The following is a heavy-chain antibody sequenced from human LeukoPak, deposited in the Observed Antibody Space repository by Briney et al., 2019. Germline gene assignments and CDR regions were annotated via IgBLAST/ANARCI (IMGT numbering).Heavy chain of an antibody. Sequence: PGGSLRLSCAASGFTFSSYSMNWVRQAPGKGLEWVSAISGSGGSTYYADSVKGRFTISRDNSKNTLYLQMNSLRAEDTAVYYCAKAKPTYDSSGYYLGRTAFDIWGLGTMVTVSS. V-gene: IGHV3-23*01. CDR2: ISGSGGST. J-gene: IGHJ3*02. CDR3: AKAKPTYDSSGYYLGRTAFDI. D-gene: IGHD3-22*01. CDR1: GFTFSSYS.